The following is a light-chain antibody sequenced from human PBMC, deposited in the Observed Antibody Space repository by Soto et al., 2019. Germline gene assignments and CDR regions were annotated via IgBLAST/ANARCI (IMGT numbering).Light chain of an antibody. J-gene: IGLJ1*01. CDR3: CSYAGSYTSSCV. Sequence: QSVLTQPRSVSGSPGQSVSISCTGTSGDVGSYIHVSWYQQHPGRAPKLMIYDVDERPSGVPDRFSGSKSGNTASLTISGLQAEDEADYYCCSYAGSYTSSCVFGTGTKVTVL. CDR2: DVD. CDR1: SGDVGSYIH. V-gene: IGLV2-11*01.